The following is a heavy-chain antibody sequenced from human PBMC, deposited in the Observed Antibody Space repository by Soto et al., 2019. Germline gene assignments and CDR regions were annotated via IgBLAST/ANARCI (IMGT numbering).Heavy chain of an antibody. V-gene: IGHV3-23*01. CDR1: GFTFSNYA. Sequence: DVYLLESGGGLVEPGGALRLSCAASGFTFSNYAMNWVRQAPGKGPEWVSGISGSGSTSYYTASVKGRFSISRDNSRNTLYLQMNSLRHEDAAVYYCARSRSGAVADSFDFWGQGTLVTVSS. CDR3: ARSRSGAVADSFDF. CDR2: ISGSGSTS. D-gene: IGHD3-10*01. J-gene: IGHJ4*02.